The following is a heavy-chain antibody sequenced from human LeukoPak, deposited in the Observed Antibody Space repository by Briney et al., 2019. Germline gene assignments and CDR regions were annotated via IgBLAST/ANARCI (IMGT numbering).Heavy chain of an antibody. V-gene: IGHV3-20*04. CDR3: ARGLMGGYPHFDF. Sequence: GGSLRLSCAASGFTFEDYDMNWVRQAPGKGLEWVSHINWKGGSITYADSVKGRFTISRDKSKNSLYLQMNSLRAEDTAFYYCARGLMGGYPHFDFWGQGILVTVSS. CDR1: GFTFEDYD. D-gene: IGHD3-22*01. CDR2: INWKGGSI. J-gene: IGHJ4*02.